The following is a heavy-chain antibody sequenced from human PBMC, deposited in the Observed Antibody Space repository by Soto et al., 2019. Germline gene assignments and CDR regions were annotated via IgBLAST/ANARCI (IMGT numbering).Heavy chain of an antibody. CDR3: SREGGGYYSYVMAF. CDR1: GGTISSYY. J-gene: IGHJ6*02. V-gene: IGHV4-59*01. CDR2: IYYSGST. D-gene: IGHD3-16*01. Sequence: NLCDTCTVSGGTISSYYGSWIRQAPGKGLEWIGYIYYSGSTNYNPSLKSRVTISVDTSKNQFSLKLSSVTAADTAVYYCSREGGGYYSYVMAFWAQWTTVT.